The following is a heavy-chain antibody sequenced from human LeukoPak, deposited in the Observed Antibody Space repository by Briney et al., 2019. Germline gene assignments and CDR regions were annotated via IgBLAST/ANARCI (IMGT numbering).Heavy chain of an antibody. V-gene: IGHV3-23*01. J-gene: IGHJ4*02. CDR1: GFTFSRFA. CDR3: AKDGNYLDSSGYLIPFDY. Sequence: GGSLRLSCEASGFTFSRFAMSWVRQAPGKGLEWVSSISGSDRTTYYADSVKGRFTIPRDNSKNILYLQMNSLRADDTALYYCAKDGNYLDSSGYLIPFDYWGLGTLVTVSS. D-gene: IGHD3-22*01. CDR2: ISGSDRTT.